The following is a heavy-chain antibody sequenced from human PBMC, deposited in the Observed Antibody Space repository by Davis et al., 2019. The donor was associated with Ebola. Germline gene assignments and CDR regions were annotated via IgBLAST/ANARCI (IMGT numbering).Heavy chain of an antibody. CDR1: GFTFSDYY. D-gene: IGHD3-9*01. V-gene: IGHV3-7*03. Sequence: PGGSLRLSCAASGFTFSDYYMSWIRQAPGKGLEWVANIKQAGSEKYYVDSVKGRFTISRDNAKNSLYLQMNSLRAEDTAVYYCARDRGELRYFDWLIYGMDVWGQGTTVTVSS. J-gene: IGHJ6*02. CDR3: ARDRGELRYFDWLIYGMDV. CDR2: IKQAGSEK.